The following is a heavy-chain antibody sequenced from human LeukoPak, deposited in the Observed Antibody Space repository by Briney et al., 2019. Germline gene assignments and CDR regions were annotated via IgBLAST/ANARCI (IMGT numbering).Heavy chain of an antibody. CDR3: SVWYYYDSSDIPDY. CDR2: TNPNSGDT. D-gene: IGHD3-22*01. J-gene: IGHJ4*02. CDR1: GYTFTGYY. Sequence: GASVKVSCKASGYTFTGYYIHWVRQAPGQGLEWMGWTNPNSGDTNYAQKFQGRVTMTRDTSISTAYMELSRLRSDDTAVYYCSVWYYYDSSDIPDYWGQGTLVTVSS. V-gene: IGHV1-2*02.